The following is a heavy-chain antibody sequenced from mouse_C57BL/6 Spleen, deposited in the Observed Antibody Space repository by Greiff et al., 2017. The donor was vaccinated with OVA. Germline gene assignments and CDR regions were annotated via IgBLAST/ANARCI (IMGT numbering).Heavy chain of an antibody. Sequence: VQLQQSGAELVRPGASVKLSCTASGFNIKDYYMHWVKQRPEQGLEWIGRIDPEDGDTEYAPKFQGKATMTADPSSNTAYLQLSSLTSEDTAVYYRTAYGYDPAWFAYWGQGTLVTVSA. V-gene: IGHV14-1*01. J-gene: IGHJ3*01. CDR2: IDPEDGDT. D-gene: IGHD2-2*01. CDR1: GFNIKDYY. CDR3: TAYGYDPAWFAY.